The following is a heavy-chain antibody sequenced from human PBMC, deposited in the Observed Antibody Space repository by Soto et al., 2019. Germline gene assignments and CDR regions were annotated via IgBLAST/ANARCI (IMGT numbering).Heavy chain of an antibody. CDR2: IYYSGST. V-gene: IGHV4-30-4*01. J-gene: IGHJ6*02. CDR3: ARDDXSSWYFXGMDV. Sequence: PSETLSLTCTVSGGSISSGDYYWSWIRQPPGKGLEWIGYIYYSGSTNYNPSLKSRVTISVDTSKNQFSLKLSSVTAADTAVYYCARDDXSSWYFXGMDVWGQGTTVTVSS. D-gene: IGHD6-13*01. CDR1: GGSISSGDYY.